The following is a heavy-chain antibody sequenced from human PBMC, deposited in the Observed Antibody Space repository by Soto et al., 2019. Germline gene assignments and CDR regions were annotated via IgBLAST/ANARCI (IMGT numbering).Heavy chain of an antibody. J-gene: IGHJ4*02. V-gene: IGHV3-23*01. CDR2: IGGSGVNT. Sequence: EVQVLESGGGLVQPGGSLRLSCAASGFTFSSYAMSWVRQAPGKGLECVSAIGGSGVNTYYADSVKGRFTVSRDNSKNTMYLQMSSLRAEDSAVYYCAPRWDYWGQGTLVTVSS. CDR3: APRWDY. D-gene: IGHD6-13*01. CDR1: GFTFSSYA.